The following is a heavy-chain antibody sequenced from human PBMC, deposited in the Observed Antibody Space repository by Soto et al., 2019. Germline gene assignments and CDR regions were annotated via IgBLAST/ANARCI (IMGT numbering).Heavy chain of an antibody. CDR2: TYYRSKWYN. V-gene: IGHV6-1*01. Sequence: PSQTLSLTCAISGDSVSSNSATWDWIRQSPSRGLEWLGRTYYRSKWYNDYAVSVKSRITINPDTSKNQFSLQLNSVTPEDTAVYYCARGEKLENYYYYGMDVWGQGTTVTVS. CDR1: GDSVSSNSAT. CDR3: ARGEKLENYYYYGMDV. D-gene: IGHD1-1*01. J-gene: IGHJ6*02.